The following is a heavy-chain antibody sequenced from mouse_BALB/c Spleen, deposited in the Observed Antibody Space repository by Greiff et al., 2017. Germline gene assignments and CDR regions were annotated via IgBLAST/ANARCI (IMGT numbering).Heavy chain of an antibody. Sequence: LQQPGAELVKPGASVKMSCKASGYTFTSYNMHWVKQTPGQGLEWIGAIYPGNGDTSYNQKFKGKATLTADKSSSTAYMQLSSLTSEDSAVYYCARSGNYVRCAYWGQGTLVTVSA. V-gene: IGHV1-12*01. CDR1: GYTFTSYN. CDR2: IYPGNGDT. D-gene: IGHD2-1*01. CDR3: ARSGNYVRCAY. J-gene: IGHJ3*01.